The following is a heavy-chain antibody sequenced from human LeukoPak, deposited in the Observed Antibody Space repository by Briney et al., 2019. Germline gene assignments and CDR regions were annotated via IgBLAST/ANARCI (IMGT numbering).Heavy chain of an antibody. CDR1: GFTFSGYS. Sequence: PGGSLRLSCAASGFTFSGYSMNWVRQAPGKGLEWVSSISSSSSYIYYADSVKGRFTISRDNAKNSLYLQMNSLRAEDTAVYYCARESPPRGYCSGGSCYADYWGQGTLVTVSS. CDR3: ARESPPRGYCSGGSCYADY. J-gene: IGHJ4*02. V-gene: IGHV3-21*01. CDR2: ISSSSSYI. D-gene: IGHD2-15*01.